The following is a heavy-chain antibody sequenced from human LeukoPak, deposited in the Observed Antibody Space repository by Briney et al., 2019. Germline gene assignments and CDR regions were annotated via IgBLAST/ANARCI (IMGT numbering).Heavy chain of an antibody. CDR2: ISAYNINS. D-gene: IGHD5-24*01. CDR3: ARDRDGYNGGDY. CDR1: GYTFTSYG. J-gene: IGHJ4*02. Sequence: EASVKVSCKASGYTFTSYGISWVRQAPGQGLEWMGWISAYNINSNYGQKLQDRVTMTTDTSTSTAYMELRSLRSDDTAVYFCARDRDGYNGGDYWGQGTLVTVSS. V-gene: IGHV1-18*01.